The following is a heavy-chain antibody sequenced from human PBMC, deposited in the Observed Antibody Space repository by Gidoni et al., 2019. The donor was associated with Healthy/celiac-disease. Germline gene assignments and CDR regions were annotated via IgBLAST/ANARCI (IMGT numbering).Heavy chain of an antibody. Sequence: EVQLLESGGGLVQPGGSLSLSCAASGFTFSSYAMGWVRQAPGKGLEWVSAISGSGGSTDYADSVKGRFTISRDNSKNTLYLQMNSLRAEDTAVYYCAKDPGMGLFAEALNWFDPWGQGTLVTVSS. CDR2: ISGSGGST. D-gene: IGHD2-21*01. V-gene: IGHV3-23*01. CDR3: AKDPGMGLFAEALNWFDP. CDR1: GFTFSSYA. J-gene: IGHJ5*02.